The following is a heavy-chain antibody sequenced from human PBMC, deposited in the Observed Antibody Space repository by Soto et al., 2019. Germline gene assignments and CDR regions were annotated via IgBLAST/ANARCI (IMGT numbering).Heavy chain of an antibody. CDR1: GGTFSSYA. Sequence: QVQLVQSGAEVKKPGSSVKVSCKASGGTFSSYAISWVRQAPGQGLEWMGGIIPIFGTANYAQKFQGRVTITADKSTSTAYMELRSLRSEDTAVYYCAGEGVGGYYGSGRLNWFDPWGQGTLVTVSS. D-gene: IGHD3-10*01. CDR3: AGEGVGGYYGSGRLNWFDP. CDR2: IIPIFGTA. V-gene: IGHV1-69*06. J-gene: IGHJ5*02.